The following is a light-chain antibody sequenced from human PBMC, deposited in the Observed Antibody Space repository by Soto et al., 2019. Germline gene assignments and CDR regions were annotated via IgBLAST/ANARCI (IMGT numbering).Light chain of an antibody. CDR2: DAS. CDR3: QQYDSLPFT. J-gene: IGKJ3*01. V-gene: IGKV1-33*01. Sequence: DIQMTQSPSSLSASVGDRVTMTCQASQDINNYLNWYQHKPGKVPKLLIFDASSLQPGVPSRFSGSGSGADFSFTISSLQPEDNATYYCQQYDSLPFTFGPGTKVDL. CDR1: QDINNY.